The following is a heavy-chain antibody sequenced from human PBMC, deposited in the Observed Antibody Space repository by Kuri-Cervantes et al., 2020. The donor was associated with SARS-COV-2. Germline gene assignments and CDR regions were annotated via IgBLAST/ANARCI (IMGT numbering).Heavy chain of an antibody. D-gene: IGHD3-22*01. CDR1: GGTFSSYA. CDR3: ARDYYYDSSGYYYRFDY. V-gene: IGHV1-69*06. Sequence: SVKVSCKASGGTFSSYAISWVRQASGQGLEWMGGIIPIFGTANYAQKFQGRVTITADKSTSTAYMELSSLRSEDTAVYYCARDYYYDSSGYYYRFDYWGQGTLVTVSS. J-gene: IGHJ4*02. CDR2: IIPIFGTA.